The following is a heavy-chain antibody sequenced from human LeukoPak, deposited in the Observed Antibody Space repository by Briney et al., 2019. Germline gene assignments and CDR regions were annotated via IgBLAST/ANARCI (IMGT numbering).Heavy chain of an antibody. CDR1: LYTLTELS. J-gene: IGHJ4*02. CDR2: FDLEDGEI. D-gene: IGHD5-18*01. Sequence: SVWVSCKLSLYTLTELSMHCVRQAPRKGVEWVGGFDLEDGEIIYAQEFEGRVTMTEDTSTDTAYMELSSLRSEDTAVYYCATGRGIQLWYGAPPLNYWGQGTLVTVSS. CDR3: ATGRGIQLWYGAPPLNY. V-gene: IGHV1-24*01.